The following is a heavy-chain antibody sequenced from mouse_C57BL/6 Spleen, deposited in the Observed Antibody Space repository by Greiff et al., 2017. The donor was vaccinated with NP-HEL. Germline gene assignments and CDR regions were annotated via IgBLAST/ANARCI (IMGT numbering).Heavy chain of an antibody. Sequence: LPQSGPELVKPGASVTISCQASGYSFTGYYMHWVKQSSETSLEWIGEINPSTGGTSYNQKFKGKATLTVDKSSSTAYMQLKSLTSEDSAVYYCARNGYYGSSYYFDYWGQGTTLTVSS. D-gene: IGHD1-1*01. CDR1: GYSFTGYY. V-gene: IGHV1-43*01. J-gene: IGHJ2*01. CDR3: ARNGYYGSSYYFDY. CDR2: INPSTGGT.